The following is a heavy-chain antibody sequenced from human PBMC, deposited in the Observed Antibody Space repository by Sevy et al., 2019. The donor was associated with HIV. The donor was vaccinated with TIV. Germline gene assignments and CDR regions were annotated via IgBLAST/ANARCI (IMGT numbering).Heavy chain of an antibody. V-gene: IGHV3-21*01. CDR3: AKGDADRRWYFDY. J-gene: IGHJ4*02. CDR2: ISGSSDYV. Sequence: GGSLRLSCAASGFTFSSYNMNWVRQAPGEGLEWVSSISGSSDYVFYAYSVKGRFTISRDNDKNSLYFQMNSVRAEDTAVYYCAKGDADRRWYFDYWGQGTLVTVSS. CDR1: GFTFSSYN. D-gene: IGHD3-16*01.